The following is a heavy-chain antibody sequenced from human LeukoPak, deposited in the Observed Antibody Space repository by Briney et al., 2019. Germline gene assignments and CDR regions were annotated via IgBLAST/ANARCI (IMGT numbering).Heavy chain of an antibody. CDR1: GFAVSSYA. CDR3: ARDGQTYYYDSSGYYSYNWFDP. V-gene: IGHV3-21*01. Sequence: PGGSLRLSCGASGFAVSSYAMGWVRQAPGKGLEWVSVISGSTSNIHYADSVKGRFTISRDNAKNSLYLQMNSLRAEDTAVYYCARDGQTYYYDSSGYYSYNWFDPWGQGTLVTVSS. J-gene: IGHJ5*02. D-gene: IGHD3-22*01. CDR2: ISGSTSNI.